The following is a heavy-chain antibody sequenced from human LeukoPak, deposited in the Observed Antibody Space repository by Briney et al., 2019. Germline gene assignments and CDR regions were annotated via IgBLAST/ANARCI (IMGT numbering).Heavy chain of an antibody. CDR3: AKALTYSFITMVRGVIYGMDV. CDR2: ISYDGSNK. CDR1: GFTFSSYG. D-gene: IGHD3-10*01. J-gene: IGHJ6*02. Sequence: GGSLRLSCAAAGFTFSSYGMHWVRQAPGKGLEWVAVISYDGSNKYYADSVKGRFTISRDNSKNTLYLQMNSLRAEDTAVYYCAKALTYSFITMVRGVIYGMDVWGQGTTVTVSS. V-gene: IGHV3-30*18.